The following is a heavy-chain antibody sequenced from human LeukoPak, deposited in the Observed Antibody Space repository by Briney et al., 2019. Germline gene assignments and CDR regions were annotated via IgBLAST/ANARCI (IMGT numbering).Heavy chain of an antibody. CDR2: FYYSGST. CDR3: AKHHYSFSTVTYLDY. J-gene: IGHJ4*02. CDR1: GGSISSSGYY. V-gene: IGHV4-39*01. Sequence: SETLSLTCTVSGGSISSSGYYWGWIRQPPGKGLEWIGSFYYSGSTYYNPSLKSRVTISVDTSKNQFSLKLSSVTAADTTVYYCAKHHYSFSTVTYLDYWGQGTLVTVSS. D-gene: IGHD4-17*01.